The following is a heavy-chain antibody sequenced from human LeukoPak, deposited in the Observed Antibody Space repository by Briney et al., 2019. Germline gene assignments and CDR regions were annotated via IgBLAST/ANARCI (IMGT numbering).Heavy chain of an antibody. CDR2: IYYSGST. J-gene: IGHJ4*02. Sequence: SETLSLTCTASGGSISSSSYYWGWIRQPPGKGLEWIGSIYYSGSTYYNPSLKSRVTISVDTSKNQFSLKLSSVTAADTAVYYCARHGRVVPAAIRPPGRFYFDYWGQGTLVTVSS. D-gene: IGHD2-2*01. V-gene: IGHV4-39*01. CDR1: GGSISSSSYY. CDR3: ARHGRVVPAAIRPPGRFYFDY.